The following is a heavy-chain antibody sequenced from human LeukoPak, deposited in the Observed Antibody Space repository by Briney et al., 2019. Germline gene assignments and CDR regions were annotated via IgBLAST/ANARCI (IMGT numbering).Heavy chain of an antibody. Sequence: ASVKVSCKASGYTFTSYDINWVRQATGQGLEWMGWMNPNSGNTGYAQKFQGRVTMTRNTSISTAYMELSSLRSEDTAVYYCARAKRTAPNVYYFDCWGQGTLVTVSS. CDR3: ARAKRTAPNVYYFDC. CDR2: MNPNSGNT. CDR1: GYTFTSYD. V-gene: IGHV1-8*01. D-gene: IGHD1-1*01. J-gene: IGHJ4*02.